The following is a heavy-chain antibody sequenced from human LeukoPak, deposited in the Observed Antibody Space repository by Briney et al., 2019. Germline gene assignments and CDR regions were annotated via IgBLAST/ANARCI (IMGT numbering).Heavy chain of an antibody. Sequence: GGSLRLSCAASGFTFSGYWMSWVRQAPGKGLEWVANIKHDGSEKYYVDSVKGRFTVSRDNAKNSLFLQMNSLRAEDTAVYYCARDENPLTATVGWDYWGQGTLVTVSS. CDR3: ARDENPLTATVGWDY. D-gene: IGHD4-11*01. J-gene: IGHJ4*02. CDR1: GFTFSGYW. V-gene: IGHV3-7*01. CDR2: IKHDGSEK.